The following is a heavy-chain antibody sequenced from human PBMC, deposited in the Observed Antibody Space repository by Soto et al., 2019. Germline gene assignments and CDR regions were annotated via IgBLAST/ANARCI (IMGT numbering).Heavy chain of an antibody. CDR1: GGTFSSYA. D-gene: IGHD3-3*01. V-gene: IGHV1-69*06. Sequence: GASVKVSCKASGGTFSSYAISWVRQAPGQGLEWMGGIIPIFGTANYAQKFQGRVTITADKSTSTAYMELSSLRSDDTAVYYCARGGGTILGVVDYGMDVWGQGTTVTVSS. J-gene: IGHJ6*02. CDR2: IIPIFGTA. CDR3: ARGGGTILGVVDYGMDV.